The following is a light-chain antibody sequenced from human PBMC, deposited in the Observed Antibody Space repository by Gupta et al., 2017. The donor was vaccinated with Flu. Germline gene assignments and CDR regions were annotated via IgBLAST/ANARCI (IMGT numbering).Light chain of an antibody. CDR1: RANNVGST. CDR3: CALDDNSSGLV. V-gene: IGLV1-44*01. Sequence: GSRANNVGSTVNWCQQQTRAPPNVLIYNNNRRPPGGPDRFSGSKTATTAALATIGLQAEEEADYYCCALDDNSSGLVFGTGTKVTVL. CDR2: NNN. J-gene: IGLJ1*01.